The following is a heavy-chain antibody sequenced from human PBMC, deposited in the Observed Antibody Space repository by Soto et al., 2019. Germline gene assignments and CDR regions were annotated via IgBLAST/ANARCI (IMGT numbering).Heavy chain of an antibody. Sequence: SETLSLTGTVTGGSMTTGDQYWTWIRHRPGEGLEWFGYINHRGSLYYNPSLESRVSMSVDTSKNQFSLNLSSVTAADTAVYYCARELPQRQGRNMDVWGQGTTVTVSS. CDR1: GGSMTTGDQY. CDR2: INHRGSL. J-gene: IGHJ6*02. D-gene: IGHD1-1*01. V-gene: IGHV4-31*03. CDR3: ARELPQRQGRNMDV.